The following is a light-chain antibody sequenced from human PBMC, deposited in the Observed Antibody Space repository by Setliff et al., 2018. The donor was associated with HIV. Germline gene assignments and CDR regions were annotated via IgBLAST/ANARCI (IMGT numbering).Light chain of an antibody. CDR3: SSYTGTNTVV. CDR2: DVR. Sequence: QSALTQPASVSASPGQSITISCTGTSSDVGAYNYVSWYQQHPGKAPNLIIYDVRSRPSGVSNRFSGSKSGDTASLTVSGLQAEDETYYFCSSYTGTNTVVFGGGTKVTVL. V-gene: IGLV2-14*03. J-gene: IGLJ2*01. CDR1: SSDVGAYNY.